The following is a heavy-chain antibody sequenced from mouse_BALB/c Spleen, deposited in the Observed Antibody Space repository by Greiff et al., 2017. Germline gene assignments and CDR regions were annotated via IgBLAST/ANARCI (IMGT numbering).Heavy chain of an antibody. V-gene: IGHV1-5*01. D-gene: IGHD1-1*01. Sequence: VQLQQSGTVLARPGASVKMSCKASGYTFTSYWMHWVKQRPGQGLEWIGAIYPGNSDTSYNQKFKGKAKLTAVTSTSTAYMELSSLTNEDSAVYYCTRETTVVAPSMDYWGQGTSVTVAS. CDR1: GYTFTSYW. CDR3: TRETTVVAPSMDY. CDR2: IYPGNSDT. J-gene: IGHJ4*01.